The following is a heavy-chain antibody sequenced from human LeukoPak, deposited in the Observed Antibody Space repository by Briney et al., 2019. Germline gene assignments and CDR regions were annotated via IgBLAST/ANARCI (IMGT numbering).Heavy chain of an antibody. J-gene: IGHJ4*02. Sequence: KPGGSLRLSCAASGFTFSDYYMSWVRQAPGKGLEWISYISSSGSYSHYADSVKGRFTIARDNARNSVFLQMNGLRAEDTAVYYCARDLGGDGYKLGGFDFWGLGTLVTVSS. D-gene: IGHD5-24*01. CDR3: ARDLGGDGYKLGGFDF. V-gene: IGHV3-11*05. CDR1: GFTFSDYY. CDR2: ISSSGSYS.